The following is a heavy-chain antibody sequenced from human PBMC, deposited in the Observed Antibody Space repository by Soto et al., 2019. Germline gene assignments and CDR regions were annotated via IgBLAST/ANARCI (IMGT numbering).Heavy chain of an antibody. J-gene: IGHJ4*02. CDR3: AKDTYYFDSSGYYVFDS. Sequence: PGGSLRLSCAASGFTFSSYGMHWVRQAPGKGLEWVAVIWSDGNNRYYADSVKGRFTISRDNSKNTLYLQMNSLRAEDTAVYYCAKDTYYFDSSGYYVFDSWGQGTLVTVSS. D-gene: IGHD3-22*01. V-gene: IGHV3-30*02. CDR2: IWSDGNNR. CDR1: GFTFSSYG.